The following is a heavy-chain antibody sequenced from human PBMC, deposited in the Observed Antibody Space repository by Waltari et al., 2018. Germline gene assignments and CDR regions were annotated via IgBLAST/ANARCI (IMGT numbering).Heavy chain of an antibody. J-gene: IGHJ4*02. CDR3: AKDLIDY. Sequence: QVQLVESGGGVVQPGGSLRLSCAASGFTFSSTGMHWVRQAPGKGLEWVAFIRYDGSNKYYADSVKGRFTISRDNSKNTLYLQMNSLRAEDTAVYYCAKDLIDYWGQGTLVTVSS. CDR2: IRYDGSNK. V-gene: IGHV3-30*02. CDR1: GFTFSSTG.